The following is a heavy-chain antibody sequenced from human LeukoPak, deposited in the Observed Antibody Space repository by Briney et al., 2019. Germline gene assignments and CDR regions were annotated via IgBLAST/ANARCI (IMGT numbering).Heavy chain of an antibody. CDR1: GFTFSSYG. J-gene: IGHJ4*02. CDR3: ARAGIQLWDYFDY. CDR2: IKQDGSEK. D-gene: IGHD5-18*01. Sequence: GGSLRLSCAASGFTFSSYGMHWVRQAPGKGLEWVANIKQDGSEKYYGDSVKGRFTISRDNAKNSLYLQMNSLRAEDTAVYYCARAGIQLWDYFDYWGQGTLVTVSS. V-gene: IGHV3-7*01.